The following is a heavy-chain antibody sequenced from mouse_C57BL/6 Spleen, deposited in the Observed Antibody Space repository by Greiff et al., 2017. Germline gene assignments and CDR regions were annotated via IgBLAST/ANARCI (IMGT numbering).Heavy chain of an antibody. CDR3: ARGWLRLAMDY. V-gene: IGHV1-80*01. D-gene: IGHD2-2*01. CDR2: IYPGDGDT. J-gene: IGHJ4*01. CDR1: GYAFSSYW. Sequence: VQLQQSGAELVKPGASVKISCKASGYAFSSYWMNWVKQRPGKGLEWIGQIYPGDGDTNYNGKFKGKATLTADKSSSTAYMQLSSLTSEDSAVYFCARGWLRLAMDYWGQGTSVTVSS.